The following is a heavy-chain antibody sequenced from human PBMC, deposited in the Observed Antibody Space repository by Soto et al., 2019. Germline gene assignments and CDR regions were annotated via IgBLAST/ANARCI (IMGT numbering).Heavy chain of an antibody. CDR2: ISSGGSSI. D-gene: IGHD4-4*01. CDR3: ARGLKTATVEPKTFGY. V-gene: IGHV3-48*02. CDR1: GFTFTTYS. Sequence: GGSLRLSCAASGFTFTTYSMNWVRQAPGKGLEWVSYISSGGSSIYYADSVKGRFTISRDNAKTSLFLQMTSLRDEDTAVYFCARGLKTATVEPKTFGYWGRGTLVTVSS. J-gene: IGHJ4*02.